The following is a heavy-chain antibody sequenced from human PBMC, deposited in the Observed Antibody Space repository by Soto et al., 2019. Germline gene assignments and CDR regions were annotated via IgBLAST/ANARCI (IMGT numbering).Heavy chain of an antibody. J-gene: IGHJ6*02. CDR2: ISYDGSNK. CDR1: GFSFSDCG. V-gene: IGHV3-30*18. D-gene: IGHD5-18*01. Sequence: GGSLRLSCAASGFSFSDCGMHWVRQAPGKGLEWVAVISYDGSNKYYADSVKGRFTISRDNSKNTLYLQMNTLRAEDTALYYCAKEDTAMVPSLYYGMDVWGQGTTVTVSS. CDR3: AKEDTAMVPSLYYGMDV.